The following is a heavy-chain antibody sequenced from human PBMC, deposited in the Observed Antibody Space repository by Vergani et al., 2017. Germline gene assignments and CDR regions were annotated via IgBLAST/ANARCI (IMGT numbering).Heavy chain of an antibody. CDR1: GGTFSSYA. CDR2: IIPIFGTA. D-gene: IGHD3-10*01. V-gene: IGHV1-69*01. Sequence: QVQLVQSGAEVKKPGSSVKVSCKASGGTFSSYAISWVRQAPGQGLEWMGGIIPIFGTANYAQKFQGRVTITADESTSTAYMELSSLRSEDTAVYYCARGPSYGSGQIRRQLIYYYYGMDVWGQGP. CDR3: ARGPSYGSGQIRRQLIYYYYGMDV. J-gene: IGHJ6*02.